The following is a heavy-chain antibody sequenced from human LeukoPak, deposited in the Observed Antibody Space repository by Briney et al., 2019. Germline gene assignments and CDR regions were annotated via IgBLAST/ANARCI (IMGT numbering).Heavy chain of an antibody. D-gene: IGHD3-10*01. Sequence: SETLSLTCAVYGGSFSGYYWSWIRQPPGKGLEWIGEINHSGSTNYNPSLKSRVTISVDTSKNQFSLKLSSVTAADTAVYYCARLRITMVRRTAFDIWGQGTMVTVSS. J-gene: IGHJ3*02. CDR2: INHSGST. CDR3: ARLRITMVRRTAFDI. CDR1: GGSFSGYY. V-gene: IGHV4-34*01.